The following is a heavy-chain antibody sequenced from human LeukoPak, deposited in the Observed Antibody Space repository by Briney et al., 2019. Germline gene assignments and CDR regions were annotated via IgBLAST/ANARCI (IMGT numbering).Heavy chain of an antibody. D-gene: IGHD3-10*01. Sequence: PGGSLRLSCAASGFTFSSYEMNWVRQAPGKGLEWVSYISSSGSTIYYADSVKGWFTISRDNSKNTLYLQMNSLRAEDTAVYYCAKGSVYYYGSGSLYYFDYWGQGTLVTVSS. CDR2: ISSSGSTI. CDR3: AKGSVYYYGSGSLYYFDY. CDR1: GFTFSSYE. V-gene: IGHV3-48*03. J-gene: IGHJ4*02.